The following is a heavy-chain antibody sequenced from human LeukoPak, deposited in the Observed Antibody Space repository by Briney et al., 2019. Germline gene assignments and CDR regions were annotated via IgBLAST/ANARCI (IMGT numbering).Heavy chain of an antibody. CDR2: IYHSGST. Sequence: SETLSLTCAVSGGSFSGYYWSWIRQPPGKGLEWIRQIYHSGSTTYNPSLKSRVTISLDTSKNQFSLKLSSVTAADTAVYYCARQVVIAIGGGDWFDPWGQGTLVTVSS. CDR1: GGSFSGYY. D-gene: IGHD2-21*01. V-gene: IGHV4-34*01. CDR3: ARQVVIAIGGGDWFDP. J-gene: IGHJ5*02.